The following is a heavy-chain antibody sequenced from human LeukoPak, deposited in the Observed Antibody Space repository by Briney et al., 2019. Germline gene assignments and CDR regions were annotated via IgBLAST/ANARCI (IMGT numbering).Heavy chain of an antibody. D-gene: IGHD3-22*01. CDR3: ARGVTMIVVVIHDWYFDL. CDR2: IYYSGST. CDR1: GGSISSGDYY. Sequence: PSETLSLTCTVSGGSISSGDYYWSWIRQPPGKGLEWIGYIYYSGSTYYNPSLKSRVTISVDTSKNQFSLKLSSVTAADTAVYYCARGVTMIVVVIHDWYFDLWGRGTLVTVSS. V-gene: IGHV4-30-4*01. J-gene: IGHJ2*01.